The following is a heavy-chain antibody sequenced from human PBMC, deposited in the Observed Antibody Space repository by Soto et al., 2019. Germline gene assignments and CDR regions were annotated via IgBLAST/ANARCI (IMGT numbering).Heavy chain of an antibody. CDR1: GFTFSDYS. V-gene: IGHV3-48*01. CDR2: VDGSSNNI. J-gene: IGHJ4*02. CDR3: ARDLHPGNCGGVFCYSYTY. Sequence: GGSLRLSCAASGFTFSDYSMNWVRQAPGEGLEWVSYVDGSSNNIHYAASVKGRFTISRDNAKNSLYLQMNSLRAEDTAVYYCARDLHPGNCGGVFCYSYTYWGQGTPVTVSS. D-gene: IGHD2-15*01.